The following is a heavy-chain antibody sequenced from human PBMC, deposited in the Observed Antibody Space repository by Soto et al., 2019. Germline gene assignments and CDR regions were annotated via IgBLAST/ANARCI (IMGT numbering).Heavy chain of an antibody. V-gene: IGHV3-23*01. CDR2: ISGSGGST. CDR1: GFTFSSYA. J-gene: IGHJ4*02. D-gene: IGHD1-1*01. Sequence: GGSLRLSCAASGFTFSSYAMSWVRQAPGKGLEWVSAISGSGGSTYYADSVKGRFTISRVNSKNTLYLLMNSLRAVGTAVSDCSKETFTLATGSFDYWGQGTLVTVSS. CDR3: SKETFTLATGSFDY.